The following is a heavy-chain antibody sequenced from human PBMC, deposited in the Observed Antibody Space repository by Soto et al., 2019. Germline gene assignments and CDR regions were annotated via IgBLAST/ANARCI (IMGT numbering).Heavy chain of an antibody. CDR2: IYKSGST. V-gene: IGHV4-4*02. D-gene: IGHD3-16*02. CDR3: ARDGGAVWGTYRQRAPRFYY. CDR1: GCSISSSNW. J-gene: IGHJ4*02. Sequence: QVRLQESGPGLVKPSGTLSLSCAVSGCSISSSNWWSWVRQSPGRGLECIVEIYKSGSTNSNPSLRSRVTISVDKSKNQCSLNLSPVTDADTAVYYCARDGGAVWGTYRQRAPRFYYWGQGTLGTGSS.